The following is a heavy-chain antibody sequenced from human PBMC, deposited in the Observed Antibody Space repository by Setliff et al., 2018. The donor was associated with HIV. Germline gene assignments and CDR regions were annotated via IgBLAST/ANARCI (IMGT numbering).Heavy chain of an antibody. CDR1: GYTFTSYV. CDR2: INTYNGNT. CDR3: ARVRTDEVRGVYDAFDI. D-gene: IGHD3-10*01. J-gene: IGHJ3*02. V-gene: IGHV1-18*01. Sequence: ASVKVSCKASGYTFTSYVISWVRQAPGQGLEWMGWINTYNGNTNYAQKGQGRVTMTTDTSTTTAYMELRSLRSEDTAVFYCARVRTDEVRGVYDAFDIWGQGTMVTVSS.